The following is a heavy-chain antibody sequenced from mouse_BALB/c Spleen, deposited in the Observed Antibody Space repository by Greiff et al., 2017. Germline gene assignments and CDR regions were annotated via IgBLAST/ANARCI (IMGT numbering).Heavy chain of an antibody. CDR1: GYTFTSYW. CDR2: INPSTGYT. V-gene: IGHV1-7*01. D-gene: IGHD2-4*01. J-gene: IGHJ3*01. CDR3: ARLDYDYDVAY. Sequence: QVQLQQSGAELVKPGASVKMSCKASGYTFTSYWLHWVKQRPGQGLEWIGYINPSTGYTEYNQKFKDKATLTADKSSSTAYMQLSSLTSEDSAVYYCARLDYDYDVAYWGQGTLVTVAA.